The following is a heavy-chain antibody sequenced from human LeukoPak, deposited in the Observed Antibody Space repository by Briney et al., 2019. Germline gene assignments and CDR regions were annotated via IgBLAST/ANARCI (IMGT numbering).Heavy chain of an antibody. CDR1: GGSISSYY. CDR2: IYYSGST. V-gene: IGHV4-59*06. J-gene: IGHJ4*02. CDR3: ARGRRIAVAGQNPFDY. D-gene: IGHD6-19*01. Sequence: SETLSLTWTVSGGSISSYYWSWIRQHPGKGLEWIGYIYYSGSTYYNPSLKSRVTISVDTSKNQFSLKLSSVTAADTAVYYCARGRRIAVAGQNPFDYWGQGTLVTVSS.